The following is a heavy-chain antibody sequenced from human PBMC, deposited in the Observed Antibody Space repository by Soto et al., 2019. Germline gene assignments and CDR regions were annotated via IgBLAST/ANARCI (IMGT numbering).Heavy chain of an antibody. V-gene: IGHV1-69*13. CDR1: GGTFSSYA. D-gene: IGHD2-15*01. Sequence: ASVKVSCNASGGTFSSYAISWVPPAPGQGLEWMGGIIPIFVTANYAQKCQGRVTITADESTSTAYMERSSLRSEDTAVYYCATLLADFDYGGQGTLVTVSS. CDR3: ATLLADFDY. CDR2: IIPIFVTA. J-gene: IGHJ4*02.